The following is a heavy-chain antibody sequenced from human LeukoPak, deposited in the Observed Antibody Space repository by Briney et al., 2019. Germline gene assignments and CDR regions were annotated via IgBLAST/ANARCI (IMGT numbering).Heavy chain of an antibody. D-gene: IGHD5-12*01. CDR1: GESIRSTSF. J-gene: IGHJ6*02. CDR2: TSYSGIS. V-gene: IGHV4-39*01. Sequence: PSETLSLTCSVSGESIRSTSFWGWIRQSPGMGLEWIASTSYSGISYYNPSLSSRVTVFADTSKNQFSLRLSSVTAADTAVYYCARHGGRRGYSGYDYERYGMDVWGQGTTVTVSS. CDR3: ARHGGRRGYSGYDYERYGMDV.